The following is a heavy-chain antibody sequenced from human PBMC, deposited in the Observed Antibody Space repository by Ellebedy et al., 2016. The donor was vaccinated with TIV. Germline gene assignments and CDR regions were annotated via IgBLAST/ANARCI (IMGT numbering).Heavy chain of an antibody. CDR2: INPAVTEE. V-gene: IGHV3-7*03. J-gene: IGHJ6*02. CDR1: GFTFSSYW. CDR3: ARDLILPSYYGIDV. D-gene: IGHD2-21*02. Sequence: GGSLRLSCSASGFTFSSYWMTWVRQAPGKGLEWVANINPAVTEEYYADSLKVRFTISRDNSKNSLSLQMNSLRAEDTALYYCARDLILPSYYGIDVWGQGTTVTVSS.